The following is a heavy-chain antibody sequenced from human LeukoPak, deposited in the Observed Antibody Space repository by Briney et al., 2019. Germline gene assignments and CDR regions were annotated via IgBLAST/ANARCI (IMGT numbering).Heavy chain of an antibody. V-gene: IGHV3-23*01. Sequence: GGSLRLSCAASAFTFRNYAMTWVRQAPGKGLEGVSRIGASSDSTYQADSVEGRFTISRDNSRNTVYMQMDSLRAEDTAIYYCAGDRNSDWYSPLDYWGQGSQVTVSP. CDR3: AGDRNSDWYSPLDY. CDR1: AFTFRNYA. CDR2: IGASSDST. J-gene: IGHJ4*02. D-gene: IGHD6-19*01.